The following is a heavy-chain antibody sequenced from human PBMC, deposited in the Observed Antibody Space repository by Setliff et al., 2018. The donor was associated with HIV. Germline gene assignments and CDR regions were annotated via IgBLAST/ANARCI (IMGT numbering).Heavy chain of an antibody. V-gene: IGHV3-48*03. CDR2: ISHTGSTV. CDR1: GFTFSSYE. J-gene: IGHJ4*02. CDR3: ARVPGWRAPF. D-gene: IGHD6-19*01. Sequence: PGGSLRLSCAASGFTFSSYEMNWVRQAPGKGLEWVSYISHTGSTVYYADSVKGRFTISRDNAKNSLYLQMNSLRAEDTAVYYCARVPGWRAPFWGQGTLVTVSS.